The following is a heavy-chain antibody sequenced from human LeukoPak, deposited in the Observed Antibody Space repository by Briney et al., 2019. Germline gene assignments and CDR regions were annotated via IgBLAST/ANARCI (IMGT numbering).Heavy chain of an antibody. CDR1: GFTFSSYA. D-gene: IGHD3-10*01. CDR3: ARGDSYYYGSGTFQH. J-gene: IGHJ1*01. CDR2: ISGSGDNT. V-gene: IGHV3-23*01. Sequence: GGSLRLSCAASGFTFSSYAMSWVRQAPGKGPEWVSGISGSGDNTYYADSVKGRFTISRDNSRNTLYVQMNSLRADDTAVYYCARGDSYYYGSGTFQHWGQGTPVTVSS.